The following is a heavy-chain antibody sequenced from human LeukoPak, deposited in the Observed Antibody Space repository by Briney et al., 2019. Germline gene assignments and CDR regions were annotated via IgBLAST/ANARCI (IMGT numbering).Heavy chain of an antibody. V-gene: IGHV3-48*03. D-gene: IGHD4-17*01. CDR3: VRDYDTVTTAYLQL. Sequence: GGSLRLSCAPSGFTFSSYEMNWVRQAPGRGLEWVSYISSTGYTIKYADSVKGRFTISRDNSKNSLFLQMNSLRADETAVYYCVRDYDTVTTAYLQLWGQGTLVTVSS. J-gene: IGHJ1*01. CDR1: GFTFSSYE. CDR2: ISSTGYTI.